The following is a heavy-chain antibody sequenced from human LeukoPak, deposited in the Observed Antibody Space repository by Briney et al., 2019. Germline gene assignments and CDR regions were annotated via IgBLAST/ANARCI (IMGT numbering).Heavy chain of an antibody. CDR2: IKQDGSEK. D-gene: IGHD2/OR15-2a*01. V-gene: IGHV3-7*01. J-gene: IGHJ6*02. CDR3: TSLSNSYGMDV. Sequence: GGSLRLSCAASGFGFSTSWMSWVRQAPGKRLEWVANIKQDGSEKYYVDSVKGRFTISRDNAKNSVYLQMNSLRDEDTAVYYCTSLSNSYGMDVWGQGTTATVSS. CDR1: GFGFSTSW.